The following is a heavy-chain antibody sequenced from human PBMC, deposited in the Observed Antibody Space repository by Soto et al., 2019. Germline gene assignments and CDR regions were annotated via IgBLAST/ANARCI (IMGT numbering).Heavy chain of an antibody. Sequence: PGGSLRLSCASSGFSFISYSMSWIRQAPGKGLEWLAHIHENGHFKFYVDSVKGRFTISRDDALNSLYLQMNSLRAEDTAMYYCARDEGVPINYRFDYWGQGTLVTVSS. CDR1: GFSFISYS. CDR2: IHENGHFK. V-gene: IGHV3-7*03. J-gene: IGHJ4*02. CDR3: ARDEGVPINYRFDY. D-gene: IGHD4-4*01.